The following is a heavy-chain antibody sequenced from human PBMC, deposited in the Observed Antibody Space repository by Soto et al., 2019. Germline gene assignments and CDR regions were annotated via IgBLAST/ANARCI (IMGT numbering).Heavy chain of an antibody. CDR3: AAADDYVWGSYRYTLGAFDI. J-gene: IGHJ3*02. CDR2: IVVGSGNT. V-gene: IGHV1-58*01. D-gene: IGHD3-16*02. Sequence: SVKVSCKASGFTFTSSAVQWVRQARGQRLEWIGWIVVGSGNTNYAQKFQERVTITRDVSTSTAYMELSSLRSEDTAVYYCAAADDYVWGSYRYTLGAFDIWGQGTMVTVSS. CDR1: GFTFTSSA.